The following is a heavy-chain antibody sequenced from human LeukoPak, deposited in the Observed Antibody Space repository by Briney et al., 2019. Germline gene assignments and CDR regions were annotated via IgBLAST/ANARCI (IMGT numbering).Heavy chain of an antibody. CDR3: ARDLRIAVASY. V-gene: IGHV3-7*01. CDR1: GFTFSSYW. CDR2: IKQDGSEK. Sequence: PGGSLRLSCAASGFTFSSYWMSWVRQAPEKGLEWVANIKQDGSEKYYVDSVKGRFTISRDNAKNSLYLQMNSLRAEDTAVYYCARDLRIAVASYWGQGTLVTVSS. J-gene: IGHJ4*02. D-gene: IGHD6-19*01.